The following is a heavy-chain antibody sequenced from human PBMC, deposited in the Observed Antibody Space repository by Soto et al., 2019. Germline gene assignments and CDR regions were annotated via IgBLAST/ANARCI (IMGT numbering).Heavy chain of an antibody. V-gene: IGHV4-30-4*01. CDR1: GGSFSSGGFY. Sequence: NPWETLSLTCSVSGGSFSSGGFYWSCIRQPPGEGLALIRYIYYSRTTYYTPSLKSRITISLDTSKSQFSLKLSTVTAADTAVYYCARLTVDYFYYGVDVWGQGTTVTVSS. D-gene: IGHD7-27*01. CDR2: IYYSRTT. J-gene: IGHJ6*02. CDR3: ARLTVDYFYYGVDV.